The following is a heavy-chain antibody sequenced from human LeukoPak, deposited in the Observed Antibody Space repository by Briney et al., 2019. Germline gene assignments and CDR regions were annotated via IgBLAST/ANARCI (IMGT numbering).Heavy chain of an antibody. CDR1: GYTFTRYD. CDR3: AVDLTCYPNWYFDL. CDR2: MNTNSGNT. J-gene: IGHJ2*01. Sequence: ASVKVSCKGSGYTFTRYDINWVRQANGQGIEWMGWMNTNSGNTGYEQKCQGRVTITRNRSIRKDYMELRSLRSEDTAVYYCAVDLTCYPNWYFDLWGRGTLVTVSS. D-gene: IGHD3-9*01. V-gene: IGHV1-8*01.